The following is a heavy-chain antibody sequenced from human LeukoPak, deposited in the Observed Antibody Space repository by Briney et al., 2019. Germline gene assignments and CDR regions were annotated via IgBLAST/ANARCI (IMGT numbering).Heavy chain of an antibody. CDR3: ARTSPPVLRFLEWFRRGNWFDP. V-gene: IGHV1-18*01. D-gene: IGHD3-3*01. J-gene: IGHJ5*02. CDR1: GYTFTSYA. CDR2: ISPNNGHT. Sequence: ASVKVSCKASGYTFTSYAISWVRQAPGQGLEWMGWISPNNGHTNYAQNLRGRVSMTTDTSTSTAYMELSRLRSDDTAVYYCARTSPPVLRFLEWFRRGNWFDPWGQGTLVTVSS.